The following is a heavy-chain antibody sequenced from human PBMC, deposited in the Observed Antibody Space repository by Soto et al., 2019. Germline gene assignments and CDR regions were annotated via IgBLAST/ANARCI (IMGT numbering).Heavy chain of an antibody. J-gene: IGHJ4*02. CDR2: IIPNFGTP. Sequence: VQLVQSGAEVKKPGSSVKVSCKSSGGTFSTYGINWVRQAPGQGLEWMGMIIPNFGTPTYAQKFRGRVSITADESTSTAYMELSSLTSDDTAFYYCARDGRSSSYDFWGQGTLVTVSS. CDR3: ARDGRSSSYDF. CDR1: GGTFSTYG. D-gene: IGHD6-13*01. V-gene: IGHV1-69*18.